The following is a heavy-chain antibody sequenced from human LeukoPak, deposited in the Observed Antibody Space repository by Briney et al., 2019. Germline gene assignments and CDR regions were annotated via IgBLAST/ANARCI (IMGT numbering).Heavy chain of an antibody. CDR2: ISPDGSNK. J-gene: IGHJ5*02. CDR3: AKDVEYYYGSGSLDP. CDR1: GFTFSRYA. V-gene: IGHV3-30-3*01. Sequence: SGGSLRLSCVASGFTFSRYALHWVRQAPGKGLEWVAVISPDGSNKYYADSVKGRFTISRDNSKNTLYLQMNSLRAEDTAVYYCAKDVEYYYGSGSLDPWGQGTLVTVSS. D-gene: IGHD3-10*01.